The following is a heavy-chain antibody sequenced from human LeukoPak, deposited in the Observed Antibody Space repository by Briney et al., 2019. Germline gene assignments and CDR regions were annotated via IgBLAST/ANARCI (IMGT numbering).Heavy chain of an antibody. D-gene: IGHD4-23*01. CDR3: AHRVTNSLFDY. J-gene: IGHJ4*02. CDR1: GFSLSTTGVG. Sequence: SGPTLVKPTQTLTLTCTSSGFSLSTTGVGVGWIRQPPGKALEWLALIYWDDDKRYSPSLRSRLTITKDTSKNQVVLTMTNMGPVDTATYFCAHRVTNSLFDYRGQGTLVTVSS. CDR2: IYWDDDK. V-gene: IGHV2-5*02.